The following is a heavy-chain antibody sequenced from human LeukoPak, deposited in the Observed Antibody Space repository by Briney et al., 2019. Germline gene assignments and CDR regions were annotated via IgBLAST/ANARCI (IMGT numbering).Heavy chain of an antibody. Sequence: GGSLRLSCAASGFTFSSYSMNWVRQAPGKGLEWVTLISYDGSKIYYATSVKGRFTISRDNSRNTLYLQMNSLRAEDTAVYYCVRESGWGLPHAFDFWGQGTMVTVSS. D-gene: IGHD3-3*01. CDR3: VRESGWGLPHAFDF. CDR2: ISYDGSKI. CDR1: GFTFSSYS. V-gene: IGHV3-30*03. J-gene: IGHJ3*01.